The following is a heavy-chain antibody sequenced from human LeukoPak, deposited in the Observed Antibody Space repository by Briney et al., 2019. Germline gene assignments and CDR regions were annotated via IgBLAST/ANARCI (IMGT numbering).Heavy chain of an antibody. CDR1: GFTFSSYA. CDR3: ARDLSGYGPPGWFDP. J-gene: IGHJ5*02. CDR2: ISYDGSNK. V-gene: IGHV3-30-3*01. Sequence: PGRSLRLSCAASGFTFSSYAMHWVRQAPGKGLEWVAVISYDGSNKYYADSVKGRFTISRDNSKNTLYLQMNSLRTEDTAVYYCARDLSGYGPPGWFDPWGLGTLVTVSS. D-gene: IGHD5-12*01.